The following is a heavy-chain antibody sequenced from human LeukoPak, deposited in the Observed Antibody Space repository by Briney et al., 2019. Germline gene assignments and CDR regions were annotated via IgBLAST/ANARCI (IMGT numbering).Heavy chain of an antibody. CDR1: GGTFSSYA. V-gene: IGHV1-69*13. CDR2: IIPIFGTA. Sequence: SVKVSYKACGGTFSSYAISWVRQAPGQGLEWMGGIIPIFGTANYAQKVQGRVTITEDESKSTANMELSSLRSEDTAVYYCARVGEWTPYDWFDHWGQGTLVTVSS. D-gene: IGHD3-10*01. J-gene: IGHJ5*02. CDR3: ARVGEWTPYDWFDH.